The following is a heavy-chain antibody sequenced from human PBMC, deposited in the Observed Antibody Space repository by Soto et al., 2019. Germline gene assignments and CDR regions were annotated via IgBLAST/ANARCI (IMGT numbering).Heavy chain of an antibody. V-gene: IGHV1-24*01. CDR3: ATQDMALASSGYYY. CDR2: FDPEDGET. Sequence: ASVKVSCKVSGYTLTELSMHWVRQAPGKGLEWMGGFDPEDGETIYAQKFQGRVTMTRDTSTSTVYMELSSLRSEDTAVYYCATQDMALASSGYYYWGQGTLVTVSS. J-gene: IGHJ4*02. CDR1: GYTLTELS. D-gene: IGHD3-22*01.